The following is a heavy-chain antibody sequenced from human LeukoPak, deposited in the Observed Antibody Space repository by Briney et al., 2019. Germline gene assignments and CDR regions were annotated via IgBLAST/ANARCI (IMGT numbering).Heavy chain of an antibody. J-gene: IGHJ4*02. D-gene: IGHD1-26*01. Sequence: SETLSLTCTVSGGSISSSSYYWGWIRQPPGKGLEWIGSIYYSGSTYYKPSLKSRVTISVDTSKNQFSLKLSSVTAADTAVYYCARQLRGSYYANFDYWGQGTLVTVSS. V-gene: IGHV4-39*01. CDR1: GGSISSSSYY. CDR2: IYYSGST. CDR3: ARQLRGSYYANFDY.